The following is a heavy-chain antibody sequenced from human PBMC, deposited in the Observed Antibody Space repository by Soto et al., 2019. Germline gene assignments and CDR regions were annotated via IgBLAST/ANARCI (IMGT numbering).Heavy chain of an antibody. Sequence: PSETLSLTCTVSGGSISSYYWSWIRQPPGKGLEWIGYIYYSGSTYYNPSLKSRVTISVDTSKNQFSLKLSSVTAADTAVYYCARGYCSGGSCYSPAFDIWGQGTMVTVSS. CDR1: GGSISSYY. CDR3: ARGYCSGGSCYSPAFDI. J-gene: IGHJ3*02. D-gene: IGHD2-15*01. V-gene: IGHV4-59*12. CDR2: IYYSGST.